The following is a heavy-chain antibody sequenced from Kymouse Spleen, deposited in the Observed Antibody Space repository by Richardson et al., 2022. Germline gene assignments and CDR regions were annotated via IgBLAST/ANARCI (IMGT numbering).Heavy chain of an antibody. Sequence: QVQLQQWGAGLLKPSETLSLTCAVYGGSFSGYYWSWIRQPPGKGLEWIGEINHSGSTNYNPSLKSRVTISVDTSKNQFSLKLSSVTAADTAVYYCARALWFGYGMDVWGQGTTVTVSS. CDR3: ARALWFGYGMDV. CDR1: GGSFSGYY. J-gene: IGHJ6*02. D-gene: IGHD3-10*01. CDR2: INHSGST. V-gene: IGHV4-34*01.